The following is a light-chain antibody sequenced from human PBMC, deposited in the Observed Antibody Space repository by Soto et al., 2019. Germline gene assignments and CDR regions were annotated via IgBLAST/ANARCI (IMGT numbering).Light chain of an antibody. J-gene: IGKJ5*01. CDR3: QQYGSSPPTA. CDR2: GAS. V-gene: IGKV3-20*01. CDR1: EYVPSNF. Sequence: EFVLTQSPGTLSLSPGERATLSCRASEYVPSNFLAWYQQRPGQAPRLLIYGASIRATGIPDRFSGSGSGTVFTLNISRLEPEDFAMYYYQQYGSSPPTAFGQGKQLEIK.